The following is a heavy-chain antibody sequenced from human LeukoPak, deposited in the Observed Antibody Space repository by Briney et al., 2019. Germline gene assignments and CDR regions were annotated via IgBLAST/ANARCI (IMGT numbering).Heavy chain of an antibody. CDR1: GFSFSSNG. D-gene: IGHD3-22*01. V-gene: IGHV3-33*06. CDR3: AKAGDNSGYYPAFYYYMDV. Sequence: PGGSLRLSCAASGFSFSSNGMHWVRQAPGKGLEGVALIWYDGSIKYYADSVKGRFTISRDNSKNTLYLEMNSLRAEDTAVYYCAKAGDNSGYYPAFYYYMDVWGEGTTVTVSS. J-gene: IGHJ6*03. CDR2: IWYDGSIK.